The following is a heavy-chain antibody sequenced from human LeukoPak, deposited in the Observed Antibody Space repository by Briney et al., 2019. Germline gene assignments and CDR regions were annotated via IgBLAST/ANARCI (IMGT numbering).Heavy chain of an antibody. J-gene: IGHJ4*02. V-gene: IGHV3-21*01. Sequence: AGGSLRLSCAASGFTFSSYSMNWVRQAPGKGLEWVSSISSSSSYIYYADSVKGRFTISRDNAKNSLYLQTNSLRAEDTAVYHCARWASNSHDYWGQGTLVTVSS. D-gene: IGHD5-18*01. CDR3: ARWASNSHDY. CDR2: ISSSSSYI. CDR1: GFTFSSYS.